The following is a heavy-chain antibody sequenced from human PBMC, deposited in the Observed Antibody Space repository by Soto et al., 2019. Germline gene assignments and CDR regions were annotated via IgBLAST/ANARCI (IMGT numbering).Heavy chain of an antibody. Sequence: PSETLSLTCTVSGDSISRGDYFWSWIRQPPGKGLEWIGYIYYRGSTYYNPSLQSRVSISVDTSRTQFSLKLSSVTAADTAVYYCARMSWHHYGMDVWGQGTTVTVSS. CDR2: IYYRGST. CDR1: GDSISRGDYF. J-gene: IGHJ6*02. CDR3: ARMSWHHYGMDV. V-gene: IGHV4-30-4*01.